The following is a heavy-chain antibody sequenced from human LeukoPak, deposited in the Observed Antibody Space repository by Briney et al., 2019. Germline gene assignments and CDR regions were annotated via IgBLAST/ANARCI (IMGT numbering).Heavy chain of an antibody. V-gene: IGHV3-66*01. Sequence: GGSLRLSCAASGFTVSSNYMSWVRQAPGKGLEWVSVIYSGGSTYYADSVKGRFTISRDNSKNTLYLQMNSLRDEDAALYFCAKMWGLTKATPPYYYGMDVWGQGTTVTVSS. J-gene: IGHJ6*02. CDR1: GFTVSSNY. D-gene: IGHD2-21*02. CDR2: IYSGGST. CDR3: AKMWGLTKATPPYYYGMDV.